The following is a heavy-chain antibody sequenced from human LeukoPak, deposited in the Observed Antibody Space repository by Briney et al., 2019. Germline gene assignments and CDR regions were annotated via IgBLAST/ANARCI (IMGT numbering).Heavy chain of an antibody. J-gene: IGHJ6*02. V-gene: IGHV3-9*01. CDR1: GFTFSSYA. Sequence: GGSLRLSCAASGFTFSSYAMHWVRQAPGKGLEWVSGISWNSGSIGYADSVKGRFTISRDNAKNSLYLQMNSLRAEDTALYYCAKDNMVDSSQAGPYYYYGMDVWGQGTTVTVSS. CDR3: AKDNMVDSSQAGPYYYYGMDV. CDR2: ISWNSGSI. D-gene: IGHD6-13*01.